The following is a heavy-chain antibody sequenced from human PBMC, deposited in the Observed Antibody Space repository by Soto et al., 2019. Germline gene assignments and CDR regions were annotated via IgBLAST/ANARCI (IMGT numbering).Heavy chain of an antibody. CDR1: GYTFTSYD. V-gene: IGHV1-8*01. J-gene: IGHJ4*02. Sequence: ASVKVSCKASGYTFTSYDINWVRQATGQGLEWMGWMNPNSGNTGYAQKFQGRVTVTTNTSTSTAYMELRSLRSDDTAVYYCARGGDGYNFGAVYWGQGTPVTVSS. CDR2: MNPNSGNT. CDR3: ARGGDGYNFGAVY. D-gene: IGHD2-21*01.